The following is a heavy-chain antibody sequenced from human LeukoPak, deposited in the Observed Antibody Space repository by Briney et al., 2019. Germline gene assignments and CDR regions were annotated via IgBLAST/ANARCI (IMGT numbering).Heavy chain of an antibody. J-gene: IGHJ1*01. CDR3: ATDPEYCSGGSCYSHGYFQH. CDR1: GYTLTELS. D-gene: IGHD2-15*01. V-gene: IGHV1-24*01. CDR2: FDPEDGET. Sequence: ASVKVSCKVSGYTLTELSMHWVRQAPGKGLEWMGGFDPEDGETIYAQKFQGRVTMTEDTSTDTAYMELSSLRSEDTAVYYCATDPEYCSGGSCYSHGYFQHWGQGTLVTVSS.